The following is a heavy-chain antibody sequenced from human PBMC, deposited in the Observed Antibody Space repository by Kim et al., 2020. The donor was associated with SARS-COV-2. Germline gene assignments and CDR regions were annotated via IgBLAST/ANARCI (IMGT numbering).Heavy chain of an antibody. CDR2: IYYNGGT. J-gene: IGHJ4*02. D-gene: IGHD7-27*01. CDR3: VRLTGHFDF. V-gene: IGHV4-59*08. CDR1: GGSMSPYY. Sequence: SETLSLTCTVSGGSMSPYYWSWIRQPPGKGLEWIGYIYYNGGTNYDPSLKSRVTISIDTSKNQFSLNVRSVTAADTAVYYCVRLTGHFDFWGQGSLVTVS.